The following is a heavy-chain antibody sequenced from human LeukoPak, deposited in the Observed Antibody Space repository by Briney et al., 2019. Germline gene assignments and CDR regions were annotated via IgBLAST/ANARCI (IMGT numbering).Heavy chain of an antibody. Sequence: TLSLTCTVSGGSISSGDYYWSWIRQPPGKGLEWIGYIYYSGSTYYNPSLKSRVTISVDTSKNQFSLKLTSVTAADTAVYYCVRDNLSRFFDYWGQGTLVTVSS. V-gene: IGHV4-30-4*08. CDR2: IYYSGST. CDR3: VRDNLSRFFDY. D-gene: IGHD3-3*01. J-gene: IGHJ4*02. CDR1: GGSISSGDYY.